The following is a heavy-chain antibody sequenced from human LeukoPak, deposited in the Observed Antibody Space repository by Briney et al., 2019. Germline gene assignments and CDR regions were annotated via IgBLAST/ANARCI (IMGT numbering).Heavy chain of an antibody. J-gene: IGHJ4*02. CDR1: GFTFSSYG. CDR2: ISYDGSNK. Sequence: PGRSLRLSCAASGFTFSSYGMHWVRQAPGKGLEWVAVISYDGSNKYYADSVKGRFTISRDNSKNTLYLQMNSLRAEDTAVYYCAKGGPGSSWYFDYWGQGTLVTVSS. CDR3: AKGGPGSSWYFDY. V-gene: IGHV3-30*18. D-gene: IGHD6-13*01.